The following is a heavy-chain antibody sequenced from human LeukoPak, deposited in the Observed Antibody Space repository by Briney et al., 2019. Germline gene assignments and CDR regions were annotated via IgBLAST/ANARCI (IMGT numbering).Heavy chain of an antibody. Sequence: SETLSLTCTVSGGPISSYYWSWVRQPPGKGLEWIGYVYYTGNTNHNPSLKSRVTMSVDTSKNQFTLKLSSVTAADTAVYYCARGYCNSGSCFDFWGQGTRVTASS. J-gene: IGHJ4*02. CDR3: ARGYCNSGSCFDF. D-gene: IGHD2/OR15-2a*01. V-gene: IGHV4-59*01. CDR2: VYYTGNT. CDR1: GGPISSYY.